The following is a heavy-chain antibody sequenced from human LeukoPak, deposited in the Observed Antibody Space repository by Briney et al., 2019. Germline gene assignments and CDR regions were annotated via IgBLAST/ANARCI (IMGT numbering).Heavy chain of an antibody. V-gene: IGHV1-18*01. CDR1: GYTFTSYG. CDR2: ISAYNGNT. CDR3: ARSLRDDYYYMDV. Sequence: GASVKVSCKASGYTFTSYGISWVRQAPGQGLEWMGWISAYNGNTNCVQKLQGRVTITADESTSTAYMELSSLRSEDTAVYYCARSLRDDYYYMDVWGKGTTVTVSS. J-gene: IGHJ6*03.